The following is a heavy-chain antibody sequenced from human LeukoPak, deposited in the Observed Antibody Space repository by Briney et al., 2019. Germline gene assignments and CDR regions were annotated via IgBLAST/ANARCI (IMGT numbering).Heavy chain of an antibody. Sequence: SETLSLTCAVYGGSFSGYYWSWIRQPPGKGLEWIGEINHSGSTNYNPSLKSRVTISVDTSKNQFSLKLSSVTAADTAVYYCTCASWYLDYWGKGPLFTVSS. D-gene: IGHD3-16*01. CDR2: INHSGST. CDR3: TCASWYLDY. CDR1: GGSFSGYY. V-gene: IGHV4-34*01. J-gene: IGHJ4*02.